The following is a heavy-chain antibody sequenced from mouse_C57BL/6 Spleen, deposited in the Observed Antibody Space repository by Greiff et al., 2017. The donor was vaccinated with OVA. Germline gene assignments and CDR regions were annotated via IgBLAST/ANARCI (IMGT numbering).Heavy chain of an antibody. CDR2: IRLKSDNYAT. V-gene: IGHV6-3*01. Sequence: EVKVEESGGGLVQPGGSMKLSCVASGFTFSNYWMNWVRQSPEKGLEWVAQIRLKSDNYATHYAESVKGRFTISRDDSKSSVYLQMNNLRAEDTGIYYCTGASLFAYWGQGTLVTVSA. CDR3: TGASLFAY. D-gene: IGHD6-1*01. CDR1: GFTFSNYW. J-gene: IGHJ3*01.